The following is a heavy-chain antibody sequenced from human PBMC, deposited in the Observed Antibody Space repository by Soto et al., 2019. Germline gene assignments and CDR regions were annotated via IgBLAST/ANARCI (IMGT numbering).Heavy chain of an antibody. V-gene: IGHV3-23*01. Sequence: EVQLLESGGGLVQPGGSLRLSCAVSGFTFSHYAMTGVLQTPGKGLEWVSVMSGNGGRILYADSVKGRFTISRDNSKNTLYLQMNSLRLEDTAVYYCVKDPVSGGTGGAWFDYWGQGTLVTVSS. CDR3: VKDPVSGGTGGAWFDY. CDR1: GFTFSHYA. J-gene: IGHJ4*02. D-gene: IGHD2-8*02. CDR2: MSGNGGRI.